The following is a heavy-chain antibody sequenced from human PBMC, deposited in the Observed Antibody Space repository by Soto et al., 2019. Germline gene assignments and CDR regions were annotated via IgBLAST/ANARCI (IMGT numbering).Heavy chain of an antibody. CDR2: ISYDGSNK. J-gene: IGHJ6*02. CDR3: ARGTTTSAFSAMDV. CDR1: GFTFRTNA. V-gene: IGHV3-30-3*01. D-gene: IGHD1-1*01. Sequence: QVQLVESGGGVVQLGRSLSLSCEPSGFTFRTNAMDWVRQAPGKGLEWVAVISYDGSNKYIADSVKGRFTISRDNSKNTLFLQMNSLRAEDTAVYYCARGTTTSAFSAMDVWGQGTTVTVSS.